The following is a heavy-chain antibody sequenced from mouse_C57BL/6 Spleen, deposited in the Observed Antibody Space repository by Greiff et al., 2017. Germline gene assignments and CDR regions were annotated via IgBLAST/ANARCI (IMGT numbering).Heavy chain of an antibody. D-gene: IGHD1-1*01. V-gene: IGHV1-55*01. CDR3: ARSGRSYDFDY. Sequence: VQLPQPGAELVKPGASVKMSCTASGSTFTSYWLTWVKQRPGQGLEWIGDIYPGSGSTNYNEKFKSKATLTVDTSSSTAYMQLSSLTSEDSAVYYCARSGRSYDFDYWGQGTTLTVSS. CDR1: GSTFTSYW. CDR2: IYPGSGST. J-gene: IGHJ2*01.